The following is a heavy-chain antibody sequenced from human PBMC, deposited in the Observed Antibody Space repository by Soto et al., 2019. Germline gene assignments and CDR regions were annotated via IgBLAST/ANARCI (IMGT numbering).Heavy chain of an antibody. CDR2: ISYDGSNK. Sequence: QVQLVESGGGVVQPGTSLSLSCEASGFTFSSFGMHWVRQAPGKGLEWVAFISYDGSNKYYVDSVKGRFTISRDNSKNTLYLQMNSMRGDDSAVYYCAKDRRDVVAVAATQYYYDMDIWGQGTTVTVSS. D-gene: IGHD2-15*01. V-gene: IGHV3-30*18. CDR3: AKDRRDVVAVAATQYYYDMDI. CDR1: GFTFSSFG. J-gene: IGHJ6*02.